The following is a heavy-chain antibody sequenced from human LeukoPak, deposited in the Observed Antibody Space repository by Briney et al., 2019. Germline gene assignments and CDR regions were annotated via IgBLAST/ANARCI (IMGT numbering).Heavy chain of an antibody. V-gene: IGHV3-23*01. CDR1: GFTFSIYA. CDR3: AKDGRCSGGSCYSSTDY. D-gene: IGHD2-15*01. Sequence: PGGSLRLSCAASGFTFSIYAMTWVRQAPGKGLEWVSGISGSGGSTYYTDSVKGRFTISRDNSKNTLYLQMNSLRAEDTAVYYCAKDGRCSGGSCYSSTDYWGQGTLVTVSS. J-gene: IGHJ4*02. CDR2: ISGSGGST.